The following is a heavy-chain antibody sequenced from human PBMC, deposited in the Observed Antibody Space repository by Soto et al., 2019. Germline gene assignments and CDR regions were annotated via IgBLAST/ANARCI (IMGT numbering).Heavy chain of an antibody. V-gene: IGHV3-23*01. J-gene: IGHJ4*01. Sequence: EVQLLDSGGGLGQPGGSRRLSCAASGFTFNNYATTWVRQAPGKGLEWVSAISGGGDTTSYADSVKGRFTVSRDGSKNTLYLQMSSLRAEETALYYCAKGRGGSGSLTPRVDCWGHGTLVTVSS. CDR2: ISGGGDTT. CDR1: GFTFNNYA. CDR3: AKGRGGSGSLTPRVDC. D-gene: IGHD3-10*01.